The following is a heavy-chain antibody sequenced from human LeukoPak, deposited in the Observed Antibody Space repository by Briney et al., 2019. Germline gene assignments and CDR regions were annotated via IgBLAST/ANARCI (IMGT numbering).Heavy chain of an antibody. V-gene: IGHV1-2*02. Sequence: GASVKVSCKASGYTFTDYYIHWVRQAPGQGLEWMGWINPNSGGTNYAQKFQGRVTMTRDTSISTAYMELSGLSSDDTAVFYCARVSSNWDTYFHYWGQGSLVTVSS. D-gene: IGHD7-27*01. CDR1: GYTFTDYY. CDR2: INPNSGGT. J-gene: IGHJ4*02. CDR3: ARVSSNWDTYFHY.